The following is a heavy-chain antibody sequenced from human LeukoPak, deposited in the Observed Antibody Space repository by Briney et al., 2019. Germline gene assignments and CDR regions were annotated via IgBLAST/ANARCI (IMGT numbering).Heavy chain of an antibody. V-gene: IGHV4-39*07. J-gene: IGHJ6*03. Sequence: PSETLSHTCTVSGGSISSSSYYWGWIRQPPGKGLEWIGSIYYSGSTYYNPSLKSRVTISVDTSKNQFSLKLSSVTAADTAVYYCARETSQKGAHYMDVWGKGTTVTISS. CDR2: IYYSGST. CDR3: ARETSQKGAHYMDV. CDR1: GGSISSSSYY. D-gene: IGHD3-16*01.